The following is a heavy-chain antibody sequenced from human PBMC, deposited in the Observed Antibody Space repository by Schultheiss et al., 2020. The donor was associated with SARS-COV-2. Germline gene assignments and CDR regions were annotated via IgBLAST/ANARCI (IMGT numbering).Heavy chain of an antibody. CDR1: GGSFSGYY. Sequence: SQTLSLTCAVYGGSFSGYYWSWIRQPPGKGLEWIGEINHSGSTNYNPSLKSRVTISVDTSKNQFSLKLSSVTAADTAVYYCAKAEDSSGWYYYYYGMDVWGQGTTVTVSS. D-gene: IGHD6-19*01. J-gene: IGHJ6*02. CDR2: INHSGST. CDR3: AKAEDSSGWYYYYYGMDV. V-gene: IGHV4-34*01.